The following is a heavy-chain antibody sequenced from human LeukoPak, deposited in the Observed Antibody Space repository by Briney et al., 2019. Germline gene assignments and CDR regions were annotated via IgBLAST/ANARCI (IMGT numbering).Heavy chain of an antibody. V-gene: IGHV1-18*01. CDR3: ARVCSSWYYYYYYMDV. CDR1: GYTFNSYG. J-gene: IGHJ6*03. D-gene: IGHD6-13*01. Sequence: GASVKVSCKASGYTFNSYGISWVRQAPGQGLEWMGWISAYNGHTNYAQKFQGRVTMTTDTSTSTAYMDLRSLRSDDTAVYYCARVCSSWYYYYYYMDVWGKGTTVTISS. CDR2: ISAYNGHT.